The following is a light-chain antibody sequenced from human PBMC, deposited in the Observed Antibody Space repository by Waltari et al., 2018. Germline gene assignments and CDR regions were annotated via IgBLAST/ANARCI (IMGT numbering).Light chain of an antibody. V-gene: IGKV1-12*01. CDR2: AAS. CDR3: QQANSFPLT. CDR1: QDISSY. Sequence: DIQMTQSPSSVSASVGDSVTITCRASQDISSYLAWYQQKSGKAPKLLIFAASSLQSGVPSRFSGSGSGTDFTLTISSLQPEDFATYYCQQANSFPLTFGGGTKVEIK. J-gene: IGKJ4*01.